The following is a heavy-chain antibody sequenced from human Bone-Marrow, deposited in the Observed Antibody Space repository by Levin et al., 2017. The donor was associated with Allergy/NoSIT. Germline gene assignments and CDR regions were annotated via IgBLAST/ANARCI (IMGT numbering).Heavy chain of an antibody. D-gene: IGHD3-22*01. V-gene: IGHV3-23*01. Sequence: GGSLRLSCAASGFAFSSYPINWVRQAPGKGLEWVSAISGGGGSTYYADSVKGRFTISRDNSKNTLYLQMNRLRAEDTAVYYCAKASPENYDISGYDAFDIWGQGTMVTVSS. J-gene: IGHJ3*02. CDR1: GFAFSSYP. CDR2: ISGGGGST. CDR3: AKASPENYDISGYDAFDI.